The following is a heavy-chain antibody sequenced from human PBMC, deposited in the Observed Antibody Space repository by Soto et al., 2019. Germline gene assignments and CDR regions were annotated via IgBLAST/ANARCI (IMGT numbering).Heavy chain of an antibody. CDR1: GGPFSSGGYY. J-gene: IGHJ4*02. CDR3: ARGDSTVSSVFDY. D-gene: IGHD4-17*01. V-gene: IGHV4-31*03. Sequence: SETLSLTCTVSGGPFSSGGYYWSWIRQEPGKGLEWIGYIYQNGDTPYNPSLKSRVTISADTSKTQFSLELSSVTAADTAVYYCARGDSTVSSVFDYWGQGMLVTVSS. CDR2: IYQNGDT.